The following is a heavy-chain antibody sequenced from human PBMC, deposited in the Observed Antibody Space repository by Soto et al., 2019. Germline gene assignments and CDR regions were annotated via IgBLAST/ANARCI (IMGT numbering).Heavy chain of an antibody. CDR3: AREQYEFGYLYYVAY. V-gene: IGHV1-18*04. D-gene: IGHD3-10*01. J-gene: IGHJ4*02. CDR2: ISPYSGSR. Sequence: QVRLVQSGGEVKRPGASVKVSCKASGYDFERFPISWVRQARGQGLEWMGLISPYSGSRYYAEKFQGRVTMTTDPFTSTAYIELRSLTSDDTGVYFCAREQYEFGYLYYVAYRGQGTLVSVSS. CDR1: GYDFERFP.